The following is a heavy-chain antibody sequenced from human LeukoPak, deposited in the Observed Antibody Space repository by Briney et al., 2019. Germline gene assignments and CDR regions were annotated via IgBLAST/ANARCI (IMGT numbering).Heavy chain of an antibody. CDR1: GGTFSSYS. CDR3: ARDLGHDRRYCNGGSCYGTPY. D-gene: IGHD2-15*01. J-gene: IGHJ4*02. CDR2: IIPIFGTS. Sequence: SVKVSCKASGGTFSSYSISWVRQAPGQGLEWMGGIIPIFGTSNYAQKFQGRVTITTDESTSTAYMELSSLRSEDTAAYSRARDLGHDRRYCNGGSCYGTPYCGQGTLVTVSS. V-gene: IGHV1-69*05.